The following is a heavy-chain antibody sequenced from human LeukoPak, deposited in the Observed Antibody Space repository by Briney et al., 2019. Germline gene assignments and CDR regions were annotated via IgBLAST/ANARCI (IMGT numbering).Heavy chain of an antibody. CDR2: IYGTVT. J-gene: IGHJ4*02. CDR1: GGSVSSYY. V-gene: IGHV4-4*07. CDR3: ARGDDILTGYYFFDY. Sequence: SETLSLTCTVSGGSVSSYYLSWIRQPAGKGLEWIGRIYGTVTTYNPSLVGRVTLSVDTSNNHFSLKLRSVTAADTAIYYCARGDDILTGYYFFDYWGQGTLVTVSS. D-gene: IGHD3-9*01.